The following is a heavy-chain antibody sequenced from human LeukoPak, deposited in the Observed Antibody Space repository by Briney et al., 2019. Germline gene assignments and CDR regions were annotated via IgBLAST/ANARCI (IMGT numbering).Heavy chain of an antibody. CDR3: AKYGFFPYYFDY. CDR2: IWYDGSNK. D-gene: IGHD5-24*01. CDR1: GFTFSNYG. V-gene: IGHV3-33*06. Sequence: GGSLRLSCAASGFTFSNYGMHWVRQAPGKGLEWVAVIWYDGSNKYYADSVKGRFTISRDNFKNTLYLQMNSLRAEDTAVYYCAKYGFFPYYFDYWGQGTLVTVSS. J-gene: IGHJ4*02.